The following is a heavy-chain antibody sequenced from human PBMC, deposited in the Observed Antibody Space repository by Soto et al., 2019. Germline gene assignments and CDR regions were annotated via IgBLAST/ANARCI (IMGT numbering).Heavy chain of an antibody. Sequence: EVQLVESGGGLVQPGGSLKLSCAASGFTFSGSAMHWVRQASGKGLEWVGRIRSKANSYATAYAASVKGRFTISGEDSKNTAYLQMNSVKTEDTAVDYCTRAEEMATPAGGGQGTLVTVSS. J-gene: IGHJ4*02. CDR3: TRAEEMATPAG. D-gene: IGHD5-12*01. CDR1: GFTFSGSA. V-gene: IGHV3-73*01. CDR2: IRSKANSYAT.